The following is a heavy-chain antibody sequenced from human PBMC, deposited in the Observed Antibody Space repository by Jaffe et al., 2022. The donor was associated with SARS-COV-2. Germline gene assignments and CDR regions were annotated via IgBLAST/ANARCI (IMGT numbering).Heavy chain of an antibody. CDR3: ATSSVGSGYT. Sequence: QVQLQESGPGLVKPSQTLSLTCTVSGGSISSGSYSWTWIRQPAGKGLEWLGRIYTSGSANYNPSLNSRVAMSVDTSKNQFSLKLSSVTAADTAVYYCATSSVGSGYTWGQGTLVTVSS. V-gene: IGHV4-61*02. J-gene: IGHJ5*02. D-gene: IGHD3-3*01. CDR2: IYTSGSA. CDR1: GGSISSGSYS.